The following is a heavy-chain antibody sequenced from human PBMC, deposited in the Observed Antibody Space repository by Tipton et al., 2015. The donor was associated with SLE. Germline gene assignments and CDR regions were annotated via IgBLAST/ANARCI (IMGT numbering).Heavy chain of an antibody. Sequence: PGLVKPSENLSLTCIVSGDSLLKYYWNWFRQSPGKRLEWIGYVFYTGSTNYNPSFKSRVTISVDTSNNQFSLRLDSVTDADTAIYFCARAKSAMGSYDTWGQGAQVTVSS. V-gene: IGHV4-59*01. CDR2: VFYTGST. CDR3: ARAKSAMGSYDT. D-gene: IGHD2-21*01. J-gene: IGHJ5*02. CDR1: GDSLLKYY.